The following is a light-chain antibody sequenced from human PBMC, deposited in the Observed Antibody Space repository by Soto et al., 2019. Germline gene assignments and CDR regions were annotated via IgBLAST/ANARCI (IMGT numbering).Light chain of an antibody. CDR3: QQRSDWPPLT. CDR1: QSIGTS. CDR2: AAS. J-gene: IGKJ4*01. V-gene: IGKV3-11*01. Sequence: EIVLTQSPATLSLSPGERATLSCRASQSIGTSLVWYQQKPGQAPRVLIYAASNRATDIPARFSGSGSGTDFTLTISSLDPEDFALYYWQQRSDWPPLTFGGGTKLEIK.